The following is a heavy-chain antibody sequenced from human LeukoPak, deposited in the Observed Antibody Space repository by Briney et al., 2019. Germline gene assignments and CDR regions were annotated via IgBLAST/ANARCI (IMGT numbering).Heavy chain of an antibody. CDR1: GFTFSSYA. V-gene: IGHV3-30-3*01. J-gene: IGHJ4*02. Sequence: GGSLRLSCAASGFTFSSYAMHWVRQAPGKGLEWVAVISYDGSNKYYADSVKGRFTISRDNSKNTLYLQMNSLRAEDTAVYYCAKGRSYCSGGNCLAGDYWGQGTLVTVSS. CDR3: AKGRSYCSGGNCLAGDY. CDR2: ISYDGSNK. D-gene: IGHD2-15*01.